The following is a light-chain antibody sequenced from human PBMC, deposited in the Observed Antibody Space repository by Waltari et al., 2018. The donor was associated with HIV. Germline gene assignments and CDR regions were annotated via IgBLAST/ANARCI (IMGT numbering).Light chain of an antibody. V-gene: IGLV3-19*01. Sequence: SSELTQDPAVSVALGQTVRITCQGDSLGNSYASWYQQKPGQAPILVSFGKNNRPSGIPDRFSGSSSGSTSSLTITGAQAEDEADYYCYSRDSSGDHRFGGGTKLTVL. CDR1: SLGNSY. J-gene: IGLJ2*01. CDR3: YSRDSSGDHR. CDR2: GKN.